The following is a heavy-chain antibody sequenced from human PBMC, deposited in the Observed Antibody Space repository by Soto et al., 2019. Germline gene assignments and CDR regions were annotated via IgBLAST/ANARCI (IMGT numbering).Heavy chain of an antibody. CDR1: GFSFSTYS. J-gene: IGHJ3*02. CDR2: ISYDGSNK. CDR3: ARDMGLYYYDSSGPTYAFDI. D-gene: IGHD3-22*01. Sequence: GGSLRLSCEASGFSFSTYSMHWVRQAPGKGLEWVAVISYDGSNKYYADSVKGRFTISRDNSKNTLYLQMNSLRAEDTAVYYCARDMGLYYYDSSGPTYAFDIWGQGTMVTVSS. V-gene: IGHV3-30*03.